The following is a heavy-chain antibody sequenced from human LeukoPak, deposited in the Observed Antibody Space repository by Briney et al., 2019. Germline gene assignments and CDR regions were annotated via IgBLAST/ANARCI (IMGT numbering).Heavy chain of an antibody. CDR2: IRGSGGRT. V-gene: IGHV3-23*01. CDR1: GFTFSSYA. CDR3: AKDERIKQLGYFDY. J-gene: IGHJ4*02. D-gene: IGHD6-6*01. Sequence: ARSRRLSCAASGFTFSSYAMSWVRQAPGKGLEWDSAIRGSGGRTYYADSVTGRFTISRDNSKNTLHLQVNGLRAEDTAVYYCAKDERIKQLGYFDYWGQGTLVTAS.